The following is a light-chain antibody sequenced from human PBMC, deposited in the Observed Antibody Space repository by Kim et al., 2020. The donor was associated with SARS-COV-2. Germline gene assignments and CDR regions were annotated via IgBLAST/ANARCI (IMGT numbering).Light chain of an antibody. CDR1: SLRKYY. V-gene: IGLV3-19*01. J-gene: IGLJ2*01. Sequence: LGQTLRITCQGDSLRKYYASWYQQKPGQAPVLVIYGKNNRPSGIPDRFSGSSSGDTVSLTITGAQAEDEADYYCYSRDSSGDHLVFGGGTQLTVL. CDR2: GKN. CDR3: YSRDSSGDHLV.